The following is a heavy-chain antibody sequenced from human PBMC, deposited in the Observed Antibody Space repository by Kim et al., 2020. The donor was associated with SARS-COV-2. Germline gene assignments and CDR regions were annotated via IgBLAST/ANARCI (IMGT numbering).Heavy chain of an antibody. J-gene: IGHJ4*02. D-gene: IGHD5-18*01. CDR3: TRDDGYSYGYSDY. V-gene: IGHV3-49*02. Sequence: YAASVKGRLTISRDDSKSIAYLQMNSMKTEDTAVYHCTRDDGYSYGYSDYWGQGTLVTVSS.